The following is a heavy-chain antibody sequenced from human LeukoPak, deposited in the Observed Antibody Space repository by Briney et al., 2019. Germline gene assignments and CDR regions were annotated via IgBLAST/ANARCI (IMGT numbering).Heavy chain of an antibody. CDR1: GGSISSGDYY. D-gene: IGHD3-3*01. V-gene: IGHV4-61*02. J-gene: IGHJ4*02. Sequence: PSQTLSLTFTVSGGSISSGDYYWSWIRQPAGKGLEWMGRIYTSGSTNYNPSLKSRVTISVDTSKNQFSLKLSSVTAADTAVYYCARGAYYDFWSGSYFDYWGQGTLVTVSS. CDR3: ARGAYYDFWSGSYFDY. CDR2: IYTSGST.